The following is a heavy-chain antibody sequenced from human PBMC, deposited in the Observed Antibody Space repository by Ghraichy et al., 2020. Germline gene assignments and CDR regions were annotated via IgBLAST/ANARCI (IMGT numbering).Heavy chain of an antibody. CDR2: ISATGGFT. CDR3: AKAVGPPTYYFDD. Sequence: GGSLRLSCAASGFPFSSYAMSWVRQAPGEGLEWVSAISATGGFTYYADSVKGRFTISRDNSKNTLYVQMNSLRAEDTAIYYCAKAVGPPTYYFDDWGQGTLVTVSS. CDR1: GFPFSSYA. V-gene: IGHV3-23*01. J-gene: IGHJ4*02. D-gene: IGHD2/OR15-2a*01.